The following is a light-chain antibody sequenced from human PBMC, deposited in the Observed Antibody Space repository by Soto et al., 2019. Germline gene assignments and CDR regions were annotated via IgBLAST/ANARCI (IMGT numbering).Light chain of an antibody. V-gene: IGKV1-5*03. CDR3: QQYNSYPRT. Sequence: IQMTQSPSTLSASLGDRGTITCRASQSISSWLAWYQQKPGKAPKLLIYKASGLESGVPSRFSGSGSGTEFTLTISSLQTDNFATYYCQQYNSYPRTFCQGTKVDIK. CDR2: KAS. CDR1: QSISSW. J-gene: IGKJ1*01.